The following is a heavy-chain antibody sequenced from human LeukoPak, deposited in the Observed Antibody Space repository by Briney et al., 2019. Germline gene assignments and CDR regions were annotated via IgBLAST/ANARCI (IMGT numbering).Heavy chain of an antibody. Sequence: GGSLRLSCAASGFTFDDYTMHWVRQAPGKGLEWVSLISRDGGSTYYADSVKGRFTISRDNSKNSLYLQMNSLGTEDTALYYCAKDIFRYSTSSPFDYWGQGTLVTVSS. CDR3: AKDIFRYSTSSPFDY. J-gene: IGHJ4*02. CDR1: GFTFDDYT. D-gene: IGHD6-6*01. V-gene: IGHV3-43*01. CDR2: ISRDGGST.